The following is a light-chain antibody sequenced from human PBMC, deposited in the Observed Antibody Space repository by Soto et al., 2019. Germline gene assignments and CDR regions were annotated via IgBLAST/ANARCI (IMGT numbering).Light chain of an antibody. CDR2: GAS. V-gene: IGKV3-20*01. CDR1: QSLNSVH. J-gene: IGKJ4*01. CDR3: QYFGSSPHT. Sequence: EIVLTQSPATLSLSPGERATLSCRASQSLNSVHLAWYQHRRGQAPRILMFGASSRATGIPDRFSGSGSETDFTLSISRLEPEDFAVYYCQYFGSSPHTFGGGNKVEIK.